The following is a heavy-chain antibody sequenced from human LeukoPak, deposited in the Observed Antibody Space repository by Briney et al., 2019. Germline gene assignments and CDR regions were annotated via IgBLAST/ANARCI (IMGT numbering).Heavy chain of an antibody. D-gene: IGHD3-3*01. V-gene: IGHV1-46*01. J-gene: IGHJ4*02. CDR3: AGGGVRFLEWLSNSPFDY. CDR1: VYTFTSYY. Sequence: ASVKVSCKASVYTFTSYYMHWVRHAPGQALEWMEIIDPSGGSISYAQKFQGRVTMTRDMSTRTVYMELSSVRSEDTGVYYCAGGGVRFLEWLSNSPFDYWGQGTLVTVSS. CDR2: IDPSGGSI.